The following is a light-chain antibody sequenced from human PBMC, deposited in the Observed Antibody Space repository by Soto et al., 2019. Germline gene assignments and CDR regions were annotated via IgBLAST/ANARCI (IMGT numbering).Light chain of an antibody. CDR3: QQYSRWPLT. Sequence: EIVMTQSPATLSVSPGERATLSCRASQSVYSNLAWYQQKPGQVPRLLIYGASTRATGIPVRFSGSGSGTEFTLTISSLQSEDFAVYYCQQYSRWPLTFGGGTKVEIK. J-gene: IGKJ4*01. CDR1: QSVYSN. CDR2: GAS. V-gene: IGKV3-15*01.